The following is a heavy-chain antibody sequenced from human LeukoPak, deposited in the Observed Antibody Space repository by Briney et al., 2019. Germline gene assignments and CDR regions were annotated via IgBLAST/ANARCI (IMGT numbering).Heavy chain of an antibody. CDR2: IWYDGSNK. J-gene: IGHJ4*02. D-gene: IGHD3-22*01. V-gene: IGHV3-33*01. CDR3: ARADYYDSSGYYDY. CDR1: GFTLSSYG. Sequence: PGGSLRLSCAASGFTLSSYGMHWVRQAPGKGLEWVAVIWYDGSNKYYADSVKGRFTISRGNSKNTLYLQMNSLRAEDTAVYYCARADYYDSSGYYDYWGQGTLVTVSS.